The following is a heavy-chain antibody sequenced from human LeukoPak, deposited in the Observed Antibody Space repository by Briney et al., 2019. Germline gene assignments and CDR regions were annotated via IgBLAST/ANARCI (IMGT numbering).Heavy chain of an antibody. Sequence: GGSLRLSCAASGFTFSSYSMNWVRQAPGKGLEWVSSISSSSSYIYYADSVRGRFTISRDNAKNSLYLQMNSLRAEDTAVYYCARALHDAFDIWGQGTMVTVSS. CDR2: ISSSSSYI. CDR3: ARALHDAFDI. J-gene: IGHJ3*02. V-gene: IGHV3-21*01. D-gene: IGHD4-11*01. CDR1: GFTFSSYS.